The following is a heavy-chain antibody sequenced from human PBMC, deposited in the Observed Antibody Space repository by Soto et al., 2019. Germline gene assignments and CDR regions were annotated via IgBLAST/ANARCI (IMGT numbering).Heavy chain of an antibody. D-gene: IGHD5-12*01. J-gene: IGHJ4*02. Sequence: EVQLLESGGGLVQPGGSLRLSCAASGFPFSTYDMSWVRQAPGKGLEWVSVISGSDQSTYYADSLNGRFTISRDNAKNTLYLQMARLRVEDSATYHCGKGGWLDEWGQGPLGTVSS. V-gene: IGHV3-23*01. CDR2: ISGSDQST. CDR1: GFPFSTYD. CDR3: GKGGWLDE.